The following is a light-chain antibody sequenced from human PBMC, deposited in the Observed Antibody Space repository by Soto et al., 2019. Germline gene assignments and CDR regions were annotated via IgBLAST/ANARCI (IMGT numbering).Light chain of an antibody. CDR3: CSYARSNFVV. Sequence: QSALTQPASVSGSPRQSITISCTGTSSDIGSYHLVSWYQQHPGKAPKLIIYEGSKRPSGVSNRFSGSKSGNTASLPISGRQTEDEAAYYCCSYARSNFVVFGGGTKLTVL. CDR1: SSDIGSYHL. CDR2: EGS. J-gene: IGLJ2*01. V-gene: IGLV2-23*01.